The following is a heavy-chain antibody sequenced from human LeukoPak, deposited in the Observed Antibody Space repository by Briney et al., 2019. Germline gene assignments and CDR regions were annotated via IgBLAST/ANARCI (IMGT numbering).Heavy chain of an antibody. Sequence: PSETLSLTCTVSGGSIGSYYWSWIRQPPGKGLEWIGYIYYTGSTDYNPSLKSRATISVDTSKNQFSLKLSSVTAADTAVYYCARSFSGRGDAFDIWGQGTWSPSPQ. V-gene: IGHV4-59*01. CDR1: GGSIGSYY. D-gene: IGHD6-19*01. CDR3: ARSFSGRGDAFDI. CDR2: IYYTGST. J-gene: IGHJ3*02.